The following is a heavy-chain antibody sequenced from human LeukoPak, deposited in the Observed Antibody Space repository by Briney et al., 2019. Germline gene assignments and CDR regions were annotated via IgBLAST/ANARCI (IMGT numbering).Heavy chain of an antibody. D-gene: IGHD6-13*01. CDR1: GGSIGGSINRHNW. J-gene: IGHJ4*02. V-gene: IGHV4-4*02. Sequence: SETLSLTCSVSGGSIGGSINRHNWRRWVRQPPGKGLEWIGEIFHSGSTNYNTSLKSRVTMSVDKSKNRFFLKLSSVTAADTAVYYCARGSSSWPDYWGQGTLVTVSS. CDR2: IFHSGST. CDR3: ARGSSSWPDY.